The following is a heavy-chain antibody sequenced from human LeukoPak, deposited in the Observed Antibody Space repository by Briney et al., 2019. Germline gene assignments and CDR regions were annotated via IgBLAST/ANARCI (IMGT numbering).Heavy chain of an antibody. D-gene: IGHD6-13*01. Sequence: ASVKVSCKASGYTFTGYYMHWVRQAAGQGLEWMGWINPNSGGTNYAQKFQGRVTMTRDTSISTAYMELSRLRSDDTAVYYCARGTGYSSPFDYWGQGTLVTFSS. CDR2: INPNSGGT. J-gene: IGHJ4*02. V-gene: IGHV1-2*02. CDR3: ARGTGYSSPFDY. CDR1: GYTFTGYY.